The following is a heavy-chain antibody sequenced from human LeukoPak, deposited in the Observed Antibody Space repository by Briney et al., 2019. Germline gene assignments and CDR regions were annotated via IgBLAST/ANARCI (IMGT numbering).Heavy chain of an antibody. CDR1: GFTFSSYG. V-gene: IGHV3-30*18. CDR2: ISYDGSNK. J-gene: IGHJ4*02. D-gene: IGHD3-22*01. CDR3: AKKGYYDGSGYYMYYFDH. Sequence: GGSLRLSCAASGFTFSSYGMHWVRQAPGKGLEWVAVISYDGSNKYYADSVKGRFTISRDNSKNTLYLQMNSLRAEDTAVYYCAKKGYYDGSGYYMYYFDHWGQGALVTVSS.